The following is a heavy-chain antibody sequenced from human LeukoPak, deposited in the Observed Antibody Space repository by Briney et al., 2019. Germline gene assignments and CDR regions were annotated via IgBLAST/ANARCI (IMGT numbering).Heavy chain of an antibody. J-gene: IGHJ6*04. CDR1: GFTLSSYS. V-gene: IGHV3-48*01. CDR2: ISSSSSTI. D-gene: IGHD3-10*02. CDR3: AELGITMIGGV. Sequence: GGSLRLSCAASGFTLSSYSMNWVRQAPGKGLEWVSYISSSSSTIYYADSVKGRFTISRDNAKNSLYLQMNSLRAEDTAVYYCAELGITMIGGVWGKGTTVTISS.